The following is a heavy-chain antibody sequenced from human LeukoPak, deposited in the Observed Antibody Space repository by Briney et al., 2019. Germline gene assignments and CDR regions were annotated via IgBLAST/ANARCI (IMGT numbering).Heavy chain of an antibody. CDR2: IWYDGSNK. V-gene: IGHV3-33*01. CDR1: GFTFSSYG. CDR3: ARGTYYYDSSGPSLDY. J-gene: IGHJ4*02. D-gene: IGHD3-22*01. Sequence: GGSLRLSCAASGFTFSSYGMHWVRQAPGKGLEWVAVIWYDGSNKYYADSVKGRFTISRDNSKNTLYLQMNSLRAEDTAVYYCARGTYYYDSSGPSLDYWGQGTLVTVSS.